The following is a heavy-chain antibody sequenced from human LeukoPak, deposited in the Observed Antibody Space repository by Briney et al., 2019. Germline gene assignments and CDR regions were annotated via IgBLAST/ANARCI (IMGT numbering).Heavy chain of an antibody. V-gene: IGHV3-9*01. CDR3: AKDGGHSSVLYYFES. CDR1: GFTFDDYA. J-gene: IGHJ4*02. CDR2: ISWKSDSM. D-gene: IGHD6-19*01. Sequence: GGSLRLSCAASGFTFDDYAMHWVRQAPGKGLEWVSGISWKSDSMRYADSVKGRFTVSRDNAKNSLYLGMNSLRPEDTAFYYCAKDGGHSSVLYYFESWGQGTLVTVSS.